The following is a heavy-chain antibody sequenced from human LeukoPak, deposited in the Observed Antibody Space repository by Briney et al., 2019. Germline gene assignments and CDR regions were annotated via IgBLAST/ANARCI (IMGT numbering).Heavy chain of an antibody. CDR2: INTDGSTT. J-gene: IGHJ6*03. D-gene: IGHD6-6*01. V-gene: IGHV3-74*01. CDR1: GFIFSIYW. CDR3: ARDVGSSSVMNL. Sequence: GGSLRLSCAASGFIFSIYWMYWVRQATGKALVWVSRINTDGSTTHYADSVKGRFTISRDNAKSTLYMQMSSLRAEDTAVYYCARDVGSSSVMNLWGEGTTVTISS.